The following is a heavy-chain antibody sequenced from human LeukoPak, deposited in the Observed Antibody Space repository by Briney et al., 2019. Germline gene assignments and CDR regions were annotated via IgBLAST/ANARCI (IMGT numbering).Heavy chain of an antibody. V-gene: IGHV1-2*02. Sequence: GASVKVSCKASVYPFIASDIHWWRESPGQGLEWMGGVKPTSGDTKYAKEFQGRVTMPRDTSINTAYVALSGLTFDDTAVYYCARGSPARGLFPFEYWGQGTLVTVSS. CDR2: VKPTSGDT. CDR1: VYPFIASD. J-gene: IGHJ4*02. D-gene: IGHD3-10*01. CDR3: ARGSPARGLFPFEY.